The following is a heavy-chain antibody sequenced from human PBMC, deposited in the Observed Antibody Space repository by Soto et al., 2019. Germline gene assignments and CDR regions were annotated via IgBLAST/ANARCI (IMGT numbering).Heavy chain of an antibody. CDR2: IYYSGTTT. CDR1: GCSINHYY. J-gene: IGHJ6*02. Sequence: SETLSLTCTASGCSINHYYWTLIRQPPGKGLEWMGYIYYSGTTTNYNPSLKSRVPFSVDKSKNQFSLKLRAVTAADTADYYGARVSGSYYSGMAVWGQGITVTVTS. D-gene: IGHD1-26*01. CDR3: ARVSGSYYSGMAV. V-gene: IGHV4-59*12.